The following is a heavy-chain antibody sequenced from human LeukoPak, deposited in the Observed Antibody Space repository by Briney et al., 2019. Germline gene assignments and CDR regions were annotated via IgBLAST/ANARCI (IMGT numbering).Heavy chain of an antibody. CDR3: ARDPGDTIFGVVNDDY. Sequence: ASVKVSCKASGGTFSSYAISWVRQAPGQGLEWMGGIIPIFGTANYAQKFQGRVTITADESTSTAYMELSSLRSEDTAVYYCARDPGDTIFGVVNDDYWGQGTLVTVSS. V-gene: IGHV1-69*13. CDR2: IIPIFGTA. CDR1: GGTFSSYA. J-gene: IGHJ4*02. D-gene: IGHD3-3*01.